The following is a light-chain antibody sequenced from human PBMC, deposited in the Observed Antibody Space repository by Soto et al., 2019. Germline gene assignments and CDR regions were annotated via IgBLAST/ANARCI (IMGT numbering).Light chain of an antibody. CDR2: GAS. Sequence: EIVMTQSPATLSVSPGERATLSCRASQSVSSNLAWYQQKPGQAPRLLIYGASTRATGIPARFSGSGSGTEFTLTISSLQSEDFAVYSCQQYDIWPFTFGPGTNEDIK. V-gene: IGKV3-15*01. CDR3: QQYDIWPFT. CDR1: QSVSSN. J-gene: IGKJ3*01.